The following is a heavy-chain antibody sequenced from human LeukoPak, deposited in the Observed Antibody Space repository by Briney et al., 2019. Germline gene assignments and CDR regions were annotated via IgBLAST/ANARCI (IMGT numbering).Heavy chain of an antibody. D-gene: IGHD3-16*01. J-gene: IGHJ3*02. Sequence: KPSETLSLTCTVSGGSIRSYYWSWIRQPPGKGLEWIGYIYDSGSTNYNPSLKSRVTISVDTSKKQFSLKLSSATAADTAVYYCARVLDLSKRGLDAFDIWGQGTMVTVSS. V-gene: IGHV4-59*01. CDR1: GGSIRSYY. CDR2: IYDSGST. CDR3: ARVLDLSKRGLDAFDI.